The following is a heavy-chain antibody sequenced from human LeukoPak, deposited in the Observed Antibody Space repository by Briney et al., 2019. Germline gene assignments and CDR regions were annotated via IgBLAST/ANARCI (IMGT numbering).Heavy chain of an antibody. CDR3: ARVLRYFDWLLAAGAFDI. J-gene: IGHJ3*02. CDR1: GGSFSGYY. Sequence: PSETLSLTCAVDGGSFSGYYWSWIRQPPGKGLEWIGEINHSGSTEYNPSLKSRVTISVVTSKNQFSLKVSSMTAADTAVYYCARVLRYFDWLLAAGAFDIWGQGTMVTVSS. D-gene: IGHD3-9*01. CDR2: INHSGST. V-gene: IGHV4-34*01.